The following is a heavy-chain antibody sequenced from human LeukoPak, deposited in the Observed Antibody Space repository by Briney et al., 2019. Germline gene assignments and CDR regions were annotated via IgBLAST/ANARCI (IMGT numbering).Heavy chain of an antibody. J-gene: IGHJ5*02. Sequence: SETLSLTCTVSGGSISSSSYYWGWIRQPPGKGLEWIGSIYYSGSTYYNPSLKSRVTISVDTSKNQFSLKLSSVTAADTAVYYCARADRGGRHWFDPWGQGTLVTVSS. CDR1: GGSISSSSYY. V-gene: IGHV4-39*07. CDR3: ARADRGGRHWFDP. D-gene: IGHD2-15*01. CDR2: IYYSGST.